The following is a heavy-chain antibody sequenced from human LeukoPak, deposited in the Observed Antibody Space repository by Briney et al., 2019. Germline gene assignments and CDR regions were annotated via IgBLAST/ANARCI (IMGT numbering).Heavy chain of an antibody. J-gene: IGHJ6*02. Sequence: GGSLRLSCAASGFTFSSYGMHWVRQAPGKGLEWVAVIWYDGSNKYYADFVKGRFTISRDNSKNTLYLQMNSLRAEDTAVYYCARDLRCSTRSGGSCYSGYYYYYGMDVWGQGTTVTVSS. D-gene: IGHD2-15*01. V-gene: IGHV3-33*01. CDR3: ARDLRCSTRSGGSCYSGYYYYYGMDV. CDR2: IWYDGSNK. CDR1: GFTFSSYG.